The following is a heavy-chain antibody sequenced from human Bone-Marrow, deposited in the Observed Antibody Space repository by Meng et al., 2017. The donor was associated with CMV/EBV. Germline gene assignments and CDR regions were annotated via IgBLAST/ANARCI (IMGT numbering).Heavy chain of an antibody. J-gene: IGHJ4*02. CDR1: GGSISSYY. Sequence: GSLRLSCTVSGGSISSYYWSWIRQPPGKGLDWIGYMYYSGNTNQNPSLRSRVTISVDTSKNQFSLKLTSVTAADTAVYYCARVSSVFMVRGGAAIFDSWGQGTLVTVSS. D-gene: IGHD3-10*01. CDR3: ARVSSVFMVRGGAAIFDS. CDR2: MYYSGNT. V-gene: IGHV4-59*01.